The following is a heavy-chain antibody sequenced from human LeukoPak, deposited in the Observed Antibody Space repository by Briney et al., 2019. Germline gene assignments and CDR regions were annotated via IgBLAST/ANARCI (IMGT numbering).Heavy chain of an antibody. CDR1: GFTFSTYY. CDR2: IKQDGSEE. J-gene: IGHJ1*01. Sequence: GGSLRLSCAASGFTFSTYYMSWVRQAPGKGLEWVANIKQDGSEEYYVDSVKGRFTISRDNAKNSLYLQMNSLRAEDTAVYYCARDRQVTSYRGLQHWGQGALVTVSS. D-gene: IGHD2-21*02. V-gene: IGHV3-7*01. CDR3: ARDRQVTSYRGLQH.